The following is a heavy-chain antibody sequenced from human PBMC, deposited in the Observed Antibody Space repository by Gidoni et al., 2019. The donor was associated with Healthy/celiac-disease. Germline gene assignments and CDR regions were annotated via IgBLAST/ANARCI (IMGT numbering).Heavy chain of an antibody. V-gene: IGHV2-70*15. CDR3: ARIENSVKAFDI. J-gene: IGHJ3*02. Sequence: QVTLRESGPALVKPTQTLTLTCTFSGFSLSTSGMCVSWIRQPPGKALEWLARIDWDDDKYYSTSLKTRLTISKDTSKNRVVLTMTNMDPVDTATYYCARIENSVKAFDIWGQGTMVTVSS. CDR2: IDWDDDK. D-gene: IGHD2-8*01. CDR1: GFSLSTSGMC.